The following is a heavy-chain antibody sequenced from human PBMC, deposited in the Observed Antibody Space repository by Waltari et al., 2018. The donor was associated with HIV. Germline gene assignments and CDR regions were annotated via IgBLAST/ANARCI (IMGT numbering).Heavy chain of an antibody. J-gene: IGHJ5*02. CDR1: GFSFSDYA. V-gene: IGHV3-30*01. CDR2: VIYDGSNE. CDR3: ATNSGSYRQGWFDP. Sequence: QVQLVESGGGVVPPGTSLTLSCAASGFSFSDYAMHWVRQPPGKGLEWVASVIYDGSNEDYADSVTGRFTVSRDNSKNTLYLQMDSLRPEDTAVYYCATNSGSYRQGWFDPWGQRTQVTVSS. D-gene: IGHD1-26*01.